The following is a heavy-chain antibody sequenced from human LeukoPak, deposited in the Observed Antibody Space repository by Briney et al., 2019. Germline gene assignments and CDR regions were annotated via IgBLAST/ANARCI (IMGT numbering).Heavy chain of an antibody. J-gene: IGHJ6*03. CDR1: GFTFKNYW. V-gene: IGHV3-7*01. Sequence: GGSLRLSCAASGFTFKNYWMTWVRQVPGKGLEWVANIKQAGSEKFYVDSVKGRFTISRDDAKKSLYLQMSSLRADDTAVYYCARVDDFWSGSAPHSYYCYMDLWGKGTTVTVSS. D-gene: IGHD3-3*01. CDR3: ARVDDFWSGSAPHSYYCYMDL. CDR2: IKQAGSEK.